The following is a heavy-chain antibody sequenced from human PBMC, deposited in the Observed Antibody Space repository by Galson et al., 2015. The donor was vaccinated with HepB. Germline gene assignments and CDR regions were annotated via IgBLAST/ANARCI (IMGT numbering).Heavy chain of an antibody. J-gene: IGHJ4*02. V-gene: IGHV3-53*01. D-gene: IGHD5/OR15-5a*01. Sequence: SLRLSCAASGFTVSSNYMSWVRQAPGKGLEWVSVIYSGGSTYYADSVKGRFTISRDNSKNTLYLQMNSLRAEGTAVYYCAKDFYDLTEPEMSHFDYWGQGTLVTVSS. CDR3: AKDFYDLTEPEMSHFDY. CDR1: GFTVSSNY. CDR2: IYSGGST.